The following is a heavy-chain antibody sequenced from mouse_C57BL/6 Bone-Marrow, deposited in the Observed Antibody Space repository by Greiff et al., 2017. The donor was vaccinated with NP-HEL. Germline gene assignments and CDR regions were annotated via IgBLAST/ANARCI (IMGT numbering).Heavy chain of an antibody. J-gene: IGHJ4*01. Sequence: EVQLQQSGAELMKPGASVKLSCKATGYTFTGYWIEWVKLRPGHGLEWIGWIDPENGDTEYASKFQGKATITADTSSNTAYLQLSSLTSEDTAVYYCTTGDAMDYWGQGTSVTVSS. V-gene: IGHV14-4*01. CDR1: GYTFTGYW. CDR3: TTGDAMDY. CDR2: IDPENGDT.